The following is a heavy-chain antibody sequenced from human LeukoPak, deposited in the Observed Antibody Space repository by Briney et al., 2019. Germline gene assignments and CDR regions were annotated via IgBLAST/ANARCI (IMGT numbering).Heavy chain of an antibody. J-gene: IGHJ4*02. CDR1: GFIFTTSG. V-gene: IGHV3-23*01. Sequence: PGGSLRLSCAASGFIFTTSGMSWVRQAPGKGLEWVSGISDTGGSTYYADSVKGRFTISRDNSKNMVYLQMNSLRAEDTAVYYCAKLWMGEPIEYWGQGTLVSVSS. CDR2: ISDTGGST. CDR3: AKLWMGEPIEY. D-gene: IGHD3-10*01.